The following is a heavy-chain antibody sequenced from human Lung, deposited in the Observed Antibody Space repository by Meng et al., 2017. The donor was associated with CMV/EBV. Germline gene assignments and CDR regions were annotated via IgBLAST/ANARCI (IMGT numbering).Heavy chain of an antibody. J-gene: IGHJ6*02. CDR3: AAEALKEQWLVYYYGMDV. CDR2: IYPGDSDT. D-gene: IGHD6-19*01. Sequence: GEXXKISCKGSGYSFTSYWIGWVRQMPGKGLEWMGIIYPGDSDTRYSPSFQGQVTISADKSISTAYLQWSSLKASDTAMYYCAAEALKEQWLVYYYGMDVXGQGTTVTVSS. CDR1: GYSFTSYW. V-gene: IGHV5-51*01.